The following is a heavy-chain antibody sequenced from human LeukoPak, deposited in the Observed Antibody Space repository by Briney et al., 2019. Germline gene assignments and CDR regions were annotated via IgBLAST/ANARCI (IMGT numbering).Heavy chain of an antibody. J-gene: IGHJ1*01. CDR3: ARAKWFGELFPPEYFQH. CDR2: ISAYNGNT. V-gene: IGHV1-18*01. CDR1: GYTFTSYG. Sequence: GASVKVSCKASGYTFTSYGISWVRQAPGQGLEWMGWISAYNGNTNYAQKLQGRVTMTTDTSTSTAYMELRSLRSDDTAVYYCARAKWFGELFPPEYFQHWGQGTLVTVSS. D-gene: IGHD3-10*01.